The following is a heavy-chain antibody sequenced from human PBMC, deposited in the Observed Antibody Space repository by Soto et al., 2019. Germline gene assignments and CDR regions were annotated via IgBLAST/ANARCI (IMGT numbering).Heavy chain of an antibody. CDR3: ARGGGRYGSNLDY. D-gene: IGHD1-26*01. V-gene: IGHV4-59*01. CDR1: GGSISSYC. Sequence: QVQLQESGPGLVKPSETLSLTCTVSGGSISSYCWSWVRQPPGEGLEWIANICNSGGTNYKPSLKRRVVISVDTSTSQFSLKLSSLTAADPAVYYCARGGGRYGSNLDYWGQGTLVTVSS. CDR2: ICNSGGT. J-gene: IGHJ4*02.